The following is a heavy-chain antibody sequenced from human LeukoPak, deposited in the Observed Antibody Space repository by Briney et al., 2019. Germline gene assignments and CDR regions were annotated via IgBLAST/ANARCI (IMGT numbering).Heavy chain of an antibody. CDR2: IYYSGST. J-gene: IGHJ5*02. D-gene: IGHD1-26*01. CDR3: ARDVTVGPLTS. Sequence: SETLSLTCTVSGGSISSYYWSWIRQPPGKGLEWIGYIYYSGSTNYNPSLKSRVTISVDTSKNQFSPKLSSVTAADTAVYYCARDVTVGPLTSWGQGTLVTVSS. V-gene: IGHV4-59*01. CDR1: GGSISSYY.